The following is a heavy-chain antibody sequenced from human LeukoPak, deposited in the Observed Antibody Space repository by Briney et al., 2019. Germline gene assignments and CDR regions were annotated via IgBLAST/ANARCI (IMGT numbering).Heavy chain of an antibody. J-gene: IGHJ5*02. CDR1: GYRFTDYF. CDR3: ARESRFLEWLTWFDP. D-gene: IGHD3-3*01. CDR2: VDPKSGGT. Sequence: ASVKVSCKASGYRFTDYFIHWVRQAPGQGLEWMGWVDPKSGGTNDAQKFQGRVAMTSDTSTNTAYMELSSLTSDDTAVYYCARESRFLEWLTWFDPWGQGTLVTVSS. V-gene: IGHV1-2*02.